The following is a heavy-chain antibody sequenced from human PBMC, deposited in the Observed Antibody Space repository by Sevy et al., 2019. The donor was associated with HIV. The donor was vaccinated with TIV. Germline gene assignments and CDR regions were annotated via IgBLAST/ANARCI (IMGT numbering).Heavy chain of an antibody. D-gene: IGHD3-16*01. V-gene: IGHV3-7*01. CDR3: ARALADWGSFHYSS. CDR1: GFTFSTYW. Sequence: GGSLRLSCAASGFTFSTYWMTWVRQAPGKGLEWVANIKQDGTDTNYVDSVRGRFTNSRDNGRNLLYWHMNSLRAEDTAVYFCARALADWGSFHYSSWGRGVLVTVSS. J-gene: IGHJ4*02. CDR2: IKQDGTDT.